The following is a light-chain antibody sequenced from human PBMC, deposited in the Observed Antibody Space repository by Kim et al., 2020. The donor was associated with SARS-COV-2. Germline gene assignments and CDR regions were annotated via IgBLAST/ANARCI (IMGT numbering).Light chain of an antibody. CDR2: EDN. J-gene: IGLJ2*01. Sequence: GKTVTISCTCSGGSIASNYVQWYQQRPGSAPTTVIYEDNQRPSGVPDRFSGSIDSSSNSASLTISGLKTEDEADYYCQSYDSSNVVFGGGTQLTVL. CDR3: QSYDSSNVV. V-gene: IGLV6-57*02. CDR1: GGSIASNY.